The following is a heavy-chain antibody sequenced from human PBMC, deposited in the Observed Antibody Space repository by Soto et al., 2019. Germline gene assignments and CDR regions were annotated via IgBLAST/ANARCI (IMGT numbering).Heavy chain of an antibody. V-gene: IGHV3-33*01. Sequence: QVQLVESGGGVVQPGRSLRLSCAASGFTFSSYGMHWVRQAPGKGLEWVAVIWYDGSNKYYADSVKGRFTISRDNSKNTLYLQMNSLRAEDTAVYYCAREAYYYDSSGDYYGMDVWGQGTTVTVSS. D-gene: IGHD3-22*01. CDR2: IWYDGSNK. J-gene: IGHJ6*02. CDR3: AREAYYYDSSGDYYGMDV. CDR1: GFTFSSYG.